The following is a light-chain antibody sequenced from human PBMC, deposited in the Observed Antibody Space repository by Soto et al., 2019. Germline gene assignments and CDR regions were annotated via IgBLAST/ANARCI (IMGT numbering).Light chain of an antibody. CDR1: RSNLGTYY. CDR3: GAWDSSLNVYV. CDR2: DDS. J-gene: IGLJ1*01. Sequence: SVLTQPPSVSAAPGQKIIISCSGSRSNLGTYYVSWYRHLPGAAPQVVIYDDSRRPSGIPDRFSGSKSGTSATLAITGLQTGDEGDYSCGAWDSSLNVYVFGGGTKVTV. V-gene: IGLV1-51*01.